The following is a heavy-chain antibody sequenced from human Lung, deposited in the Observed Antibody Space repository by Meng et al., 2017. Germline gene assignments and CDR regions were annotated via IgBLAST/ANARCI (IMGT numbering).Heavy chain of an antibody. CDR3: ARGPTTMAHDFDY. Sequence: QVQLKQWGGGMLKPAETLSLTWVVSGGYFSDYYWSWIRQPPGKGLEWIGEINHSGSTNYNPSLESRATISVDTSQNNLSLKLSSVTAADSAVYYCARGPTTMAHDFDYWGQGTLVTVSS. V-gene: IGHV4-34*01. D-gene: IGHD4-11*01. CDR1: GGYFSDYY. CDR2: INHSGST. J-gene: IGHJ4*02.